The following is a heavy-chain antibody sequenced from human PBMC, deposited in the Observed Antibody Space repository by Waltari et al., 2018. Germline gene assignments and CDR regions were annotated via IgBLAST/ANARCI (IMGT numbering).Heavy chain of an antibody. Sequence: QVQLQQWGAGLLKPSETLSLTCAVYGGSFSGYYWSWIRQPPGKGLEWIGEINHSGSTKYNPSLKSRVSVSLDTSENQFSLRLSSVTAADTAVYYCAGSSGWSRWFDYWGQGTLVTVSS. CDR2: INHSGST. V-gene: IGHV4-34*01. J-gene: IGHJ4*02. D-gene: IGHD6-19*01. CDR1: GGSFSGYY. CDR3: AGSSGWSRWFDY.